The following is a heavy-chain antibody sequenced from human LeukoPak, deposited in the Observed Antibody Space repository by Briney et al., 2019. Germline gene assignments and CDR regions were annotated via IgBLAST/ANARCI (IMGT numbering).Heavy chain of an antibody. D-gene: IGHD3-10*01. CDR2: ISSSGSTI. CDR3: ARSRSGSFPPYYFDY. V-gene: IGHV3-11*04. J-gene: IGHJ4*02. CDR1: GFTFSDYY. Sequence: GGSLRLSCAASGFTFSDYYMSWIRQAPGKGLEWVSYISSSGSTIYYADSVKGRFTISRDNAKNSLYLQMNSLRAEDTAVYYCARSRSGSFPPYYFDYWGQGILVTVSS.